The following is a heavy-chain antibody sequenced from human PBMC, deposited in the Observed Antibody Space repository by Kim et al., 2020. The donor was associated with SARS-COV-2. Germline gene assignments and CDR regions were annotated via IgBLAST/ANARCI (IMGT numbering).Heavy chain of an antibody. CDR1: GGTISSVDYY. V-gene: IGHV4-30-4*01. Sequence: SETLSLTCTVSGGTISSVDYYWSWIRQPPGKGLEWIGSIYYSGSTYYNPSLKRRVTLSVDTSKNQFSLKLSSVTAADTAVYYCASADSSGSYRFDSWGPG. J-gene: IGHJ4*02. D-gene: IGHD3-22*01. CDR3: ASADSSGSYRFDS. CDR2: IYYSGST.